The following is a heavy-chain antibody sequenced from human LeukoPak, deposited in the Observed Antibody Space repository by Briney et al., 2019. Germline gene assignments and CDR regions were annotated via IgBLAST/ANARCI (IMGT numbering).Heavy chain of an antibody. CDR3: ARARWYYDILTGQYYFDY. Sequence: GGSLRLSCAASGFTFSSYWMSWVRQAPGKGLEWVANIKQDGSEKYYVDSVKGRFTISRDNAKNSLYLQMNSLRAEDTAVYYCARARWYYDILTGQYYFDYWGQGTLVTVSS. CDR2: IKQDGSEK. CDR1: GFTFSSYW. V-gene: IGHV3-7*01. J-gene: IGHJ4*02. D-gene: IGHD3-9*01.